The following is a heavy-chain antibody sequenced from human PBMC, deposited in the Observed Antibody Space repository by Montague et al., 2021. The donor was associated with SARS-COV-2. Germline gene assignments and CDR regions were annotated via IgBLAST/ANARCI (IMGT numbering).Heavy chain of an antibody. CDR3: ARGADYDFWRGYLSYKWFDP. CDR1: GGSLSGYY. CDR2: INHSGNT. J-gene: IGHJ5*02. V-gene: IGHV4-34*01. D-gene: IGHD3-3*01. Sequence: SETLSLTCAVYGGSLSGYYWAWIRQTPGKGLEWIGEINHSGNTNYNPSLKSRLTISVDTSKNQFSLKLSSVTTADTAVYYCARGADYDFWRGYLSYKWFDPWGQGTPVTVSS.